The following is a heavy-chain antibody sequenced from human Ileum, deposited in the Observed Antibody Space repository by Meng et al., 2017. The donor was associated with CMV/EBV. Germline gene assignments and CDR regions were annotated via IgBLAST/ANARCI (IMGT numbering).Heavy chain of an antibody. J-gene: IGHJ3*02. D-gene: IGHD6-13*01. CDR3: ARDSIAAAGTGAFDI. CDR2: ISYDGSNK. CDR1: GFTFSSYA. V-gene: IGHV3-30*04. Sequence: GGSLRLSCAAAGFTFSSYAMHWVRQAPGKGLEWVAVISYDGSNKYYADSVMGRFTISRDNSKNTLYLQMNSLRAEDTAVYYCARDSIAAAGTGAFDIWGQGTMVTVSS.